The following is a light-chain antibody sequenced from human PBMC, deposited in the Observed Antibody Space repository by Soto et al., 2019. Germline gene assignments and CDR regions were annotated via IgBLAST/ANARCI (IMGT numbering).Light chain of an antibody. Sequence: SYELTQPPSVSVAPGQTARITCGGNRIARKSVHWYQQKPGQAPMVVVYDDSDRPSGIPERFSGSNSGDTATLTISGVEAGDEADYHCQVWDSSGDRVVFGGGTQLTVL. V-gene: IGLV3-21*02. CDR1: RIARKS. J-gene: IGLJ2*01. CDR3: QVWDSSGDRVV. CDR2: DDS.